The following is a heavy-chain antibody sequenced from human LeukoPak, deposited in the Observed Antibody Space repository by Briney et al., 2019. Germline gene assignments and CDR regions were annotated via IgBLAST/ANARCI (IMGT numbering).Heavy chain of an antibody. CDR1: GFTFSSCW. J-gene: IGHJ4*02. CDR2: IKQDGSEK. D-gene: IGHD5-24*01. CDR3: AREFGYNELNFDY. V-gene: IGHV3-7*01. Sequence: PGGSLRLSCAASGFTFSSCWMSWVRQAPGKGLEWVANIKQDGSEKYYVDSVKGRFTISRDNAKNSLYLQMNSLRAEDTAVYYCAREFGYNELNFDYWGQGTLVTVSS.